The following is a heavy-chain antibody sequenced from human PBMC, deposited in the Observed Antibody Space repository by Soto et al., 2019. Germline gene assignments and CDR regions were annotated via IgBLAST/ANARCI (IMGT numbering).Heavy chain of an antibody. CDR1: GGSVSIGSYY. D-gene: IGHD7-27*01. J-gene: IGHJ5*02. CDR2: INYSGST. V-gene: IGHV4-61*01. CDR3: SSSVGMGWFDR. Sequence: QVQLQESGPGLVKPSETLSLTCTVSGGSVSIGSYYWSWIRQPPGKGLEWIGFINYSGSTNYNPSLMGRVTMSLDTSKNQVALKLSSVTAADTAVYYCSSSVGMGWFDRWGQGTLVTVSS.